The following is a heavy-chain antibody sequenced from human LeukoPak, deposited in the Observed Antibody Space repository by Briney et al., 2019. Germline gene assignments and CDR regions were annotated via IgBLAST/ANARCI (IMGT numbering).Heavy chain of an antibody. Sequence: SVKVSCKASGGTFSSYAISWVRQAPGQGLEWMGGIIPIFGTANYAQKFQGRVTITTDESTSTAYMELSSLRSEDTAVYYCARGVTGTTTDYYFDYWGQVTLVTVSS. V-gene: IGHV1-69*05. CDR2: IIPIFGTA. J-gene: IGHJ4*02. D-gene: IGHD1-7*01. CDR3: ARGVTGTTTDYYFDY. CDR1: GGTFSSYA.